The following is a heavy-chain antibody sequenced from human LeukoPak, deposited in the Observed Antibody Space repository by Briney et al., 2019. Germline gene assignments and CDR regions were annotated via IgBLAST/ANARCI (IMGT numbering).Heavy chain of an antibody. CDR1: GYTFTGYY. V-gene: IGHV1-2*07. CDR2: INPNSGGT. D-gene: IGHD3-22*01. CDR3: AREGYYYDSSGFDY. Sequence: ASVKVSRKASGYTFTGYYMHWVRQAPGQGLEWMGWINPNSGGTNYAHKFQGRVTMTRDTSISTAYMELSRLRSDDTAVYYCAREGYYYDSSGFDYWGQGTLVTVSS. J-gene: IGHJ4*02.